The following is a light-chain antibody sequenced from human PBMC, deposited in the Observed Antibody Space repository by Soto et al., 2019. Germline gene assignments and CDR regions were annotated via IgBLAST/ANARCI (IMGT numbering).Light chain of an antibody. J-gene: IGLJ2*01. Sequence: QSVLTQPRSVSGSPGQSVTISCTGTSSDVGGYNYVSWYQQHPGQAPKLMIYDVNKRPSGVPDRFSGSKSGSTASLTISGLQAEDEADYYCCSYAGSSTSFGGGTKLTVL. V-gene: IGLV2-11*01. CDR2: DVN. CDR3: CSYAGSSTS. CDR1: SSDVGGYNY.